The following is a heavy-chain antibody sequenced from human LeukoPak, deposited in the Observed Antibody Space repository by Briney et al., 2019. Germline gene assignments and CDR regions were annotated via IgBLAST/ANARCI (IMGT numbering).Heavy chain of an antibody. CDR1: GGSISSSNW. CDR3: ARDGRGPTRESLDY. V-gene: IGHV4-4*02. J-gene: IGHJ4*02. Sequence: PSGTLSLTCAVSGGSISSSNWWSWVRPPPGKGLEWIREIYHSGSTNYNPSLKSRVTISVDKSKNQFSLKLSSVTAADTAVYYCARDGRGPTRESLDYWGQGTLVTVSS. CDR2: IYHSGST. D-gene: IGHD3-10*01.